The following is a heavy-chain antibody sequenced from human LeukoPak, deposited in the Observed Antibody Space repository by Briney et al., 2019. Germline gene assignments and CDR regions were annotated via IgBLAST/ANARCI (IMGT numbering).Heavy chain of an antibody. J-gene: IGHJ6*04. CDR2: ISPSGGGT. CDR3: AELGITMIGGV. V-gene: IGHV3-23*01. Sequence: GGSLRLSCAASGFIFRYYGMNWVRQAPGKGLEWVSGISPSGGGTYYADSVKGRFTISRDDSKNSLYLQMNSLRAEDTAVYYCAELGITMIGGVWGKGTTVTISS. CDR1: GFIFRYYG. D-gene: IGHD3-10*02.